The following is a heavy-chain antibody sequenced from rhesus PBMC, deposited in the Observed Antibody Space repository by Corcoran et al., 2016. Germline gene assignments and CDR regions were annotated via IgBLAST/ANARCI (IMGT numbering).Heavy chain of an antibody. CDR1: GYSLSSGSS. Sequence: QVQLQESGPGLVKPSETLSLTCAVSGYSLSSGSSWGWSRPPPGKGLEWIGHLISGLSKYLNPSLKSRVTLSVDTSKNQFSLKLSSVTAADTAVYYCACWDYVDTIDWGQGVLVTVSS. J-gene: IGHJ4*01. D-gene: IGHD5-12*01. CDR2: LISGLSK. V-gene: IGHV4S14*01. CDR3: ACWDYVDTID.